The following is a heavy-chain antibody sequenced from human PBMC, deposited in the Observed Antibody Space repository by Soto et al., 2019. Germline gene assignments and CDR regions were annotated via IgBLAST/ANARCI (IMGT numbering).Heavy chain of an antibody. D-gene: IGHD2-21*01. CDR3: VGCGIDCYVSVNAVDM. V-gene: IGHV1-18*01. J-gene: IGHJ3*02. Sequence: QVQLVQSGAELRKPGASVKVSCKTSGYTSSNYDVSWVRQAPGQGLEWMGRISAYNNHTNYALNFQGRVTLTTDTSTSTAYMELRSLTSADTAVYYSVGCGIDCYVSVNAVDMWGQGTLVTVSS. CDR2: ISAYNNHT. CDR1: GYTSSNYD.